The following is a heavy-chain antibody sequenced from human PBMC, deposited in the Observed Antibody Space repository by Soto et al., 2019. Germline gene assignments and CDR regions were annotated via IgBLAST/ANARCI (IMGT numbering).Heavy chain of an antibody. CDR2: ISSSSSYI. CDR1: GFTFSSYS. D-gene: IGHD2-15*01. J-gene: IGHJ5*02. V-gene: IGHV3-21*01. CDR3: ARTQDCSGGSGYAHWFDP. Sequence: GGALRLSLAASGFTFSSYSMTWVRQAPGKGLEWVSSISSSSSYIYYADSVKGRFTISRDDPKNSLYLQMNSLRAEDTAVYYCARTQDCSGGSGYAHWFDPWGQGTLVTVSS.